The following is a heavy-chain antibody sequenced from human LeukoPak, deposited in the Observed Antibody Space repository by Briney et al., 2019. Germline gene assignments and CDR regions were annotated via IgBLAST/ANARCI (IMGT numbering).Heavy chain of an antibody. J-gene: IGHJ4*02. Sequence: GGSLRLSCAASGFTVSSNYMSWVRQAPGKGLEWVSVIYSGGSTYYADSVKGRFTISRDNSKNTLYLQMNSLRAEETAVYYCARVVAGDLYYFDYWGQGTLVTVSS. CDR3: ARVVAGDLYYFDY. V-gene: IGHV3-53*01. CDR1: GFTVSSNY. CDR2: IYSGGST. D-gene: IGHD2-21*02.